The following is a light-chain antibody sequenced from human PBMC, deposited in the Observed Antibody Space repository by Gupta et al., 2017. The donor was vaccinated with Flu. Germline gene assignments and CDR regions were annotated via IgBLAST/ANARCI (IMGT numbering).Light chain of an antibody. Sequence: EIVFTQSPATLSLSPGERATLSCRASQSVSSYSARYQQKPGQPPRLIIYDASQRATGLPARFSGSGSGTXFTLTIXSRVPKDFAVYYCQQGSDWPLTFGXGTRLEIK. V-gene: IGKV3-11*01. CDR3: QQGSDWPLT. CDR2: DAS. J-gene: IGKJ5*01. CDR1: QSVSSY.